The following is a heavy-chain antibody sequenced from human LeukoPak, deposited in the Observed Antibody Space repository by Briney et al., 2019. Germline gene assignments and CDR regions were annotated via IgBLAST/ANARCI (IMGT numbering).Heavy chain of an antibody. J-gene: IGHJ4*02. Sequence: GGSLRLSCAAAGSTFSDYFMSWIRQAPGKGLEWVSYISSSGSTIYYADSVKGRFTISRDNAKNSLYLQMNSLRAEDTAVYYCARDYWNDGDGGDHWGQGTLVSVSS. D-gene: IGHD1-1*01. CDR2: ISSSGSTI. CDR1: GSTFSDYF. V-gene: IGHV3-11*04. CDR3: ARDYWNDGDGGDH.